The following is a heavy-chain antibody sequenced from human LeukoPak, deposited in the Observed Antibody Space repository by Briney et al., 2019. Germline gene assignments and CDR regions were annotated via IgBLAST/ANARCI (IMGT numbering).Heavy chain of an antibody. V-gene: IGHV3-30*02. CDR3: AKWPLN. Sequence: GGSLRLPCAASGFTFSTYDMHWVRQAPGKGLEWVAFIQSDGSNKQCTDSVKGRFTISRDNSKNTLYLQMNSLRAEDTAVYYCAKWPLNWGQGTMVTVSS. J-gene: IGHJ3*01. CDR2: IQSDGSNK. CDR1: GFTFSTYD.